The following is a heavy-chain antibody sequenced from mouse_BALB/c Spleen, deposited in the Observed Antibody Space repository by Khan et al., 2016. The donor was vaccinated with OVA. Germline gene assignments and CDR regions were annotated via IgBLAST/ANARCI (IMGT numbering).Heavy chain of an antibody. CDR1: GYTFTDYY. J-gene: IGHJ3*01. Sequence: QVQLQQSGAELARPGASVKLSCKASGYTFTDYYINWGKQRTGQGLEWIGEISPGSGDTCYTEKFKGKATLTADKSSSTAYMQLSSLTSEASAVYFCARRNYFGYTFAYWGQGTLVTVSA. V-gene: IGHV1-77*01. CDR2: ISPGSGDT. D-gene: IGHD1-2*01. CDR3: ARRNYFGYTFAY.